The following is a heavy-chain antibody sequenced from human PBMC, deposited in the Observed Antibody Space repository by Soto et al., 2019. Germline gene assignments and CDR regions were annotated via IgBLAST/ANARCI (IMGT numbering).Heavy chain of an antibody. J-gene: IGHJ4*02. D-gene: IGHD2-8*01. Sequence: EVQLVESGGGLVQPGGSLRLSCTASGFTFSAYSMNWVRQVPGKGLEWVSSISIGSGTKYYADSVKGRFAISRDDAKNSLYLQMNSLRDDDMAMYYCARADCINGVCYKGRFDFWGQGPLVTVSS. CDR3: ARADCINGVCYKGRFDF. CDR2: ISIGSGTK. CDR1: GFTFSAYS. V-gene: IGHV3-48*02.